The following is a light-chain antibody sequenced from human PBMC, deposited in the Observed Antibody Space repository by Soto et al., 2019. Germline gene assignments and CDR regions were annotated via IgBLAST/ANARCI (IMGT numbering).Light chain of an antibody. J-gene: IGLJ2*01. CDR1: SSNIGSNY. CDR3: SSYTSSSTFVV. V-gene: IGLV2-14*01. CDR2: EVS. Sequence: QSVLTQPPSASGTPGQRVTISCSGSSSNIGSNYVYWYQQLPGTAPKLMIYEVSNRPSGVSNRFSGSKSGNTASLTISGLQAEDEADYYCSSYTSSSTFVVFGGGTKLTVL.